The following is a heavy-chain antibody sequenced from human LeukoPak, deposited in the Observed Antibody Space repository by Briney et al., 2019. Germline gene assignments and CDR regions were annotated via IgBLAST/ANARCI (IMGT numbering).Heavy chain of an antibody. Sequence: GGSLRLSCAASEFTFNIYWMHWVRQAPGKGLVWVSYINSDGSNTNYADSVKGRFTISRDNAKNTLYLQMNSLRAEDTAIYYCARDKGYAIDYWGQGTLVTVSS. V-gene: IGHV3-74*01. J-gene: IGHJ4*02. CDR3: ARDKGYAIDY. CDR2: INSDGSNT. CDR1: EFTFNIYW. D-gene: IGHD1-1*01.